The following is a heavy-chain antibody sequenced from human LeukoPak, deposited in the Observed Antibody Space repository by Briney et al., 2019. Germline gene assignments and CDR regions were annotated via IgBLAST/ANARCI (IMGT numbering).Heavy chain of an antibody. D-gene: IGHD2-2*02. V-gene: IGHV1-69*13. CDR2: IIPIFGTA. CDR1: GGTFSSYA. CDR3: ARTDCSSTSCYTDWFDP. J-gene: IGHJ5*02. Sequence: GASVKVSCKASGGTFSSYAISWVRQAPGQGLEWMGGIIPIFGTANYAQKFQGRVTITADESTSTAYMELSSLRSEDTAVYYCARTDCSSTSCYTDWFDPWGQGTLVTVSS.